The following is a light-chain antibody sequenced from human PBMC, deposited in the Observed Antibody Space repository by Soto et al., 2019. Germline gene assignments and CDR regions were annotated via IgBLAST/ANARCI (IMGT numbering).Light chain of an antibody. J-gene: IGKJ2*01. V-gene: IGKV3-15*01. CDR3: QQYNNWPRT. CDR1: QSFRSN. CDR2: GAS. Sequence: EIVMTQSPATLSVSPGDRATLSCRASQSFRSNLAWYQQKPGQAPRLLIYGASTRATGIPARFSGSGSGTEFTLTISSLQSEDFAVYYCQQYNNWPRTFGQGTKLEIK.